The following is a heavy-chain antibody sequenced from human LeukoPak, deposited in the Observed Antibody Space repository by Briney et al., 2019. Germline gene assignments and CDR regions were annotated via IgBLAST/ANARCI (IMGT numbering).Heavy chain of an antibody. CDR2: IIPIFGTA. Sequence: GASVKVSCKASGGTFSSYAISWVRQAPGQGLEWMGGIIPIFGTANYAQKFQGRVTITTDESTSTAYMELSSLRSEDTAVYYCARAPVLYGGNSDYFDYWGQGTLVTVSS. CDR3: ARAPVLYGGNSDYFDY. D-gene: IGHD4-23*01. V-gene: IGHV1-69*05. J-gene: IGHJ4*02. CDR1: GGTFSSYA.